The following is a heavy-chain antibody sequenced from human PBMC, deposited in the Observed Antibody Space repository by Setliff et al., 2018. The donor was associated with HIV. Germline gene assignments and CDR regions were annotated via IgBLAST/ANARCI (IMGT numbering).Heavy chain of an antibody. V-gene: IGHV1-69*06. Sequence: ASVKVSCKASGDSFSTYSMNWVRQAPGQGLEWMGGIIPFFSTINYAQKFQGRVRITADISTSTVYMELRSLRSDDTAFYYCVRDKTGDLWYFDSWGQGTLVTVSS. CDR3: VRDKTGDLWYFDS. D-gene: IGHD1-1*01. CDR2: IIPFFSTI. J-gene: IGHJ4*01. CDR1: GDSFSTYS.